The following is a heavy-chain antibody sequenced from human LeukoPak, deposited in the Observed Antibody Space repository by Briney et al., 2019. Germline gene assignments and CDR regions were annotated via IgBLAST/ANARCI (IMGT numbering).Heavy chain of an antibody. CDR1: GFTFSSYA. Sequence: PGGSLRLSCAASGFTFSSYAMSWVRQAPGKGLEYVSSISGSGGSTYYADSVKGRFTISRDNAKNSLYLQMNSLRAEDTAVYYCVGLDSSGGYWGQGTLVTVSS. D-gene: IGHD3-22*01. CDR2: ISGSGGST. CDR3: VGLDSSGGY. V-gene: IGHV3-23*01. J-gene: IGHJ4*02.